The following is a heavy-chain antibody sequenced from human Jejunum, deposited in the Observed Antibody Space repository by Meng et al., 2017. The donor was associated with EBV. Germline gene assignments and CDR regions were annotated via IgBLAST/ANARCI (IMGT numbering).Heavy chain of an antibody. V-gene: IGHV4-39*07. CDR1: GGSITSKNWY. Sequence: QLQLQESGPGLVKPSEXLSLTCTVSGGSITSKNWYWSWIRQPPGKGLEWIGSIYYSGSTYYNPSLKSQVTISVDTSKNQFSLKLSSVTAADTAVYYCARGGGIAVAGEWGQGTLVTVSS. J-gene: IGHJ4*02. CDR2: IYYSGST. CDR3: ARGGGIAVAGE. D-gene: IGHD6-19*01.